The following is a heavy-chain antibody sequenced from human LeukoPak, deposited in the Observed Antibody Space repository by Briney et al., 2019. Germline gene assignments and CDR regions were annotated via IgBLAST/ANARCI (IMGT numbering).Heavy chain of an antibody. Sequence: GGSLRLSCAASGFTFSIYEMNWVRQAPGKGLEWVSYISSSGSTIYYADSVRGRFTISRDNAKNSLYLQMNSLRAEDTAVYYCARDRYDKSGHHDYWGQGTLVTVSS. CDR1: GFTFSIYE. J-gene: IGHJ4*02. V-gene: IGHV3-48*03. CDR2: ISSSGSTI. CDR3: ARDRYDKSGHHDY. D-gene: IGHD3-22*01.